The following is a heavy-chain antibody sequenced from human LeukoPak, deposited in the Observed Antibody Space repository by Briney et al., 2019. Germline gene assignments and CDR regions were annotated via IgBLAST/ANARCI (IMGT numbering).Heavy chain of an antibody. CDR2: IRSKAYGGTT. D-gene: IGHD6-13*01. V-gene: IGHV3-49*04. J-gene: IGHJ4*02. Sequence: GGSLRLSCTASGFTFGDYAMSWVRQAPGKGLEWVGFIRSKAYGGTTEYAASVKGRFTISRDDSKSIAYLQMNSPKTEDTAVYYCTRGSTRARIAAAGTVHWGQGTLVTVSS. CDR3: TRGSTRARIAAAGTVH. CDR1: GFTFGDYA.